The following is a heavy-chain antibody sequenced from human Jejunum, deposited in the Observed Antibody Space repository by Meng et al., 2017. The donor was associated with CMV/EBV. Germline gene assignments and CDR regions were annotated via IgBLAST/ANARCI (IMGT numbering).Heavy chain of an antibody. CDR2: FVNNVDT. CDR3: ARGTPGRSYSDY. CDR1: RYTFTSYD. V-gene: IGHV1-18*01. Sequence: QVQLVQSGAEVKKPGASVKVSRKASRYTFTSYDINWVRQATGQGLEWLGWFVNNVDTYSAQKFQGRVTMTTDTHASTAFMELRSLRSDDTAVYYRARGTPGRSYSDYWGQGTLVTVSS. D-gene: IGHD3-10*01. J-gene: IGHJ4*02.